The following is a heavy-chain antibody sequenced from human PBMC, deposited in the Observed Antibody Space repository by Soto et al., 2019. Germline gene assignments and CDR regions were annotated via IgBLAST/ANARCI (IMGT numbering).Heavy chain of an antibody. Sequence: PWGSLRLSCASSGLTFSSYAMSLVRQAPGKGLEWVSAISGSGGSTYYADSVKGRFTISRDNSKNTLYLQMNGLRAEDTAVYYCAQPNSSGWYLDYWGQGTLVTVSS. CDR2: ISGSGGST. D-gene: IGHD6-19*01. J-gene: IGHJ4*02. CDR3: AQPNSSGWYLDY. V-gene: IGHV3-23*01. CDR1: GLTFSSYA.